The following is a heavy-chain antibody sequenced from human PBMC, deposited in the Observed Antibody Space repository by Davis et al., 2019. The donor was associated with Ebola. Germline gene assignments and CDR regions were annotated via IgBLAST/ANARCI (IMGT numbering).Heavy chain of an antibody. Sequence: SDTVPRMPSLYTFTRHDTFRLRQAPGHPLEWMGWISAYNGNTNYVQKLQGRVTMNTDTSTSTAYMELRSLRSDDTAVYYCARVSAGPQGRADAFDIWGQGTMVTVSS. D-gene: IGHD6-19*01. CDR1: LYTFTRHD. CDR3: ARVSAGPQGRADAFDI. CDR2: ISAYNGNT. J-gene: IGHJ3*02. V-gene: IGHV1-18*04.